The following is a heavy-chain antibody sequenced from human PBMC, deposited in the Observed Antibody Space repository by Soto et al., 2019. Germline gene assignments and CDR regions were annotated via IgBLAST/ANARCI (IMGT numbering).Heavy chain of an antibody. CDR3: ARGDVDTTMLFDY. J-gene: IGHJ4*02. Sequence: VQLVQSGAEVKKPGASVTISCKASGYTFYTYYIHWVRQAPGQGLEWMGIINPSGGTTDYAQKFKGRVTVTRDTSAGTVFMYLSGLRSADTAVYYCARGDVDTTMLFDYWGQGTLVTVSS. CDR2: INPSGGTT. V-gene: IGHV1-46*02. D-gene: IGHD5-18*01. CDR1: GYTFYTYY.